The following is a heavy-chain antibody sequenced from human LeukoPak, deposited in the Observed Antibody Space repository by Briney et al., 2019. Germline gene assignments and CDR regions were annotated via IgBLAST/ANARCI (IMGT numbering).Heavy chain of an antibody. Sequence: SVTLSLTCTVSGGSISSSSYYWGWIRQPPGKGLEWIGSIYYSGSTYYNPSLKSRVTISVDTSKNQFSLKLSSVTAADTAVYYCAGRYYYYYYMDVWGKGTTVTISS. J-gene: IGHJ6*03. CDR3: AGRYYYYYYMDV. CDR2: IYYSGST. CDR1: GGSISSSSYY. V-gene: IGHV4-39*01.